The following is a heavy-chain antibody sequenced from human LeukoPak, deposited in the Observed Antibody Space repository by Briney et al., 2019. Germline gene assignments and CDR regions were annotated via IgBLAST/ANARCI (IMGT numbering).Heavy chain of an antibody. J-gene: IGHJ6*03. CDR2: TSSSGST. V-gene: IGHV4-61*02. Sequence: SETLSLTCTVSGDSISSGDYYWSWIRQPAGKGLEWIGRTSSSGSTNYNPSLKCRVTISVDTSKNQFSLKLSSVTAADTAVYYCARDVYGDYDKFRYYYMDVWGKGTTVTISS. D-gene: IGHD4-17*01. CDR1: GDSISSGDYY. CDR3: ARDVYGDYDKFRYYYMDV.